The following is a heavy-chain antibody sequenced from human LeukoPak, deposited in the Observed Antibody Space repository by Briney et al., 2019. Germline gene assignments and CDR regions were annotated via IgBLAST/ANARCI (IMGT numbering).Heavy chain of an antibody. J-gene: IGHJ4*02. Sequence: GGSLRLSCAASGFAVSSNYMSWVRQAPGKGLEWVSVIYSAGSTYYADSVKGRFTISRDNSKNTLHLQMNSLRAEDTAVYYCARGEDYGDYFDFWGQGTLVTVSS. V-gene: IGHV3-53*01. CDR1: GFAVSSNY. D-gene: IGHD4-17*01. CDR3: ARGEDYGDYFDF. CDR2: IYSAGST.